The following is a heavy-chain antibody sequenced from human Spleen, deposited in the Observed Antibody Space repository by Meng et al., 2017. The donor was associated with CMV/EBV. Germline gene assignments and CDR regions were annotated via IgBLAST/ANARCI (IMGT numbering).Heavy chain of an antibody. Sequence: ASGFDFSGSSMHWVRQAYGKGLEWVGRIRSKANSYATGYAASVKGRCTISRDDSKNTAYLQMSSLKTEDTAVYYCTRGLTGDAYDIWGQGTMVTVSS. CDR3: TRGLTGDAYDI. V-gene: IGHV3-73*01. J-gene: IGHJ3*02. CDR2: IRSKANSYAT. D-gene: IGHD1-20*01. CDR1: GFDFSGSS.